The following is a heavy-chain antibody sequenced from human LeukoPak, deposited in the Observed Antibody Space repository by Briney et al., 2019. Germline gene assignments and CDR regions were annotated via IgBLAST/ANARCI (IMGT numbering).Heavy chain of an antibody. CDR1: GYTFTSYA. D-gene: IGHD3-3*01. CDR3: ARPWSGYYNYYYGMDV. V-gene: IGHV7-4-1*02. Sequence: ASVKVSCTASGYTFTSYAMNWVRQAPGQGLEWMGWINTNTGNPTYAQGFTGRFVFSLDTSVSTAYLQISSLKAEDTAVYYCARPWSGYYNYYYGMDVWGQGTTVTVSS. J-gene: IGHJ6*02. CDR2: INTNTGNP.